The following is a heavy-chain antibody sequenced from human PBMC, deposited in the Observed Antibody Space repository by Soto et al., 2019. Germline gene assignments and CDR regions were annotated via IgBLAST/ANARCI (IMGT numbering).Heavy chain of an antibody. Sequence: QVQLVQSGTEVKKPGASVKVSCKASGYTFITYGLSWVRQAPGQGLEWMGWIDSYTGKTNYAQKFQDRVTLTTDTSTSTAYMELRSLRSDDTALYYGTRDPGVAAPGRGLRDHWGQGNLVTVSP. CDR2: IDSYTGKT. D-gene: IGHD6-13*01. CDR1: GYTFITYG. J-gene: IGHJ4*02. V-gene: IGHV1-18*01. CDR3: TRDPGVAAPGRGLRDH.